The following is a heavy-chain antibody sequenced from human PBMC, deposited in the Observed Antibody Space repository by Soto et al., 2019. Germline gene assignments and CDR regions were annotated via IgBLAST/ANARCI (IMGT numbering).Heavy chain of an antibody. CDR1: GASISSDNR. V-gene: IGHV4-4*02. CDR3: AEKVPAALRLYYFFGLDV. J-gene: IGHJ6*02. CDR2: ISQSGTT. D-gene: IGHD2-15*01. Sequence: SETLSLTCAVSGASISSDNRWTWVRQPPGEGLEWIGEISQSGTTKYNPSLASRVAISVDKSKNQFSLRLTSMTAADTAVYYCAEKVPAALRLYYFFGLDVWGQGTTVTVSS.